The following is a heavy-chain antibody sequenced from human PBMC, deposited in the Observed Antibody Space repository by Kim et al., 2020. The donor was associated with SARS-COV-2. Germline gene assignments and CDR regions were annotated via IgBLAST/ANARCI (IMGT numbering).Heavy chain of an antibody. CDR3: ASGTFWSGYYTMDY. J-gene: IGHJ4*02. D-gene: IGHD3-3*01. V-gene: IGHV3-21*01. Sequence: ADSVKGRFTISRDNAKNSLYLQMNSLRAEDTAVYYCASGTFWSGYYTMDYWGQGTLVTVSS.